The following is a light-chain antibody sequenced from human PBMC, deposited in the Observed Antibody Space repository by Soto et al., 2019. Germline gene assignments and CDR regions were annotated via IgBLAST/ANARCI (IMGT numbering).Light chain of an antibody. CDR2: GSS. V-gene: IGKV3-20*01. Sequence: EIVLTQSPGTLSLSPGERATLSCRASQIVSTTYLAWYQQKPGQAPRLLIYGSSSRAPGIPDRFSGSGSGTDFTLTISRLEAEDFAVYYCQQDGTSPMYTFGQGTKLEI. J-gene: IGKJ2*01. CDR3: QQDGTSPMYT. CDR1: QIVSTTY.